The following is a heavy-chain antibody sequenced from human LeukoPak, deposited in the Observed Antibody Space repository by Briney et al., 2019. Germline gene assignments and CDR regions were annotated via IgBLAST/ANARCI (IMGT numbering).Heavy chain of an antibody. Sequence: PSETPSLTCTVSGGSVSSENYYWSWIRQPPGKGLEWIGYIFYTGSTTYNPSLRSRVTISVDTSKKHFSLKLTSVTAADTAVYFCAQTLEVSTITVHYWGQGTLVTVSS. CDR2: IFYTGST. CDR1: GGSVSSENYY. V-gene: IGHV4-61*03. J-gene: IGHJ4*02. D-gene: IGHD2-8*02. CDR3: AQTLEVSTITVHY.